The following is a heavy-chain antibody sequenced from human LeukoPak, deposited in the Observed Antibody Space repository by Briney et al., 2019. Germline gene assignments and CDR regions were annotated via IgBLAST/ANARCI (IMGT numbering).Heavy chain of an antibody. CDR2: INAGNGNT. J-gene: IGHJ4*02. V-gene: IGHV1-3*01. CDR1: GYTFTSYA. D-gene: IGHD3-10*01. Sequence: ASVKVSCKASGYTFTSYAMHWVRQAPGQRLEWMGWINAGNGNTKYSQKFQGRVTITRDTSASTAYMELSSLRSEDTAVYYCARGLLLFGELFLYWGQGTLVTVSS. CDR3: ARGLLLFGELFLY.